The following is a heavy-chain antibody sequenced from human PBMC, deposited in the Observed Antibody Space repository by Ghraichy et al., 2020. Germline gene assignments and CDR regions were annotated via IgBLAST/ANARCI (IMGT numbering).Heavy chain of an antibody. D-gene: IGHD2-2*01. CDR3: AKDRHRANRYCTSTRCSPAAFDP. Sequence: ASVKVSCKASGYTFINYGISWVRQAPGQGPEWMGWISAYNGNTNYAQNLQGRVTMTTDTSTSTAYMELKSLRSDDTAVYYCAKDRHRANRYCTSTRCSPAAFDPWGQGTLVTVSS. CDR1: GYTFINYG. V-gene: IGHV1-18*01. J-gene: IGHJ5*02. CDR2: ISAYNGNT.